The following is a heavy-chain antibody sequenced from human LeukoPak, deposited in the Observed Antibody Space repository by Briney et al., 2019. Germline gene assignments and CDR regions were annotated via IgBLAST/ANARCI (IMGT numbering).Heavy chain of an antibody. Sequence: ASVKVSCKASGYTFTSYYMHWVRQAPGQGLEWMGIINPSGGSTSYAQKFQGGVTTTRDTSTSTVYMELSSLRSEDTAVYYCARGSRVGYILNKSKFEFDYWGQGTLVTVSS. CDR3: ARGSRVGYILNKSKFEFDY. D-gene: IGHD5-24*01. CDR1: GYTFTSYY. J-gene: IGHJ4*02. CDR2: INPSGGST. V-gene: IGHV1-46*03.